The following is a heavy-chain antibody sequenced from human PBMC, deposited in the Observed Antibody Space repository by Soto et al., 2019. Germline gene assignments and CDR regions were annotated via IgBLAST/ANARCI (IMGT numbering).Heavy chain of an antibody. CDR2: IYWDDDK. CDR1: GFSLTTNDVG. V-gene: IGHV2-5*02. CDR3: AHSMHSRSSFDY. D-gene: IGHD6-6*01. J-gene: IGHJ4*02. Sequence: QITLKESGPTLVKPTQTLTLTCTFSGFSLTTNDVGVGWIRQPPGRALEWLALIYWDDDKRYSPSLKSRLTVTKDTYKTQVVLTMTNLAPVDTATYYCAHSMHSRSSFDYWGQGALVTVSS.